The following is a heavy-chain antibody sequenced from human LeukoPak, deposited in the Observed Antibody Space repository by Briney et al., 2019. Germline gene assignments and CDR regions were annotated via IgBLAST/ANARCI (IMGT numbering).Heavy chain of an antibody. CDR2: ISWDSGKI. CDR3: AKDPWGYSTSQGSGFYYYMDV. CDR1: GFTFDDYG. D-gene: IGHD6-13*01. V-gene: IGHV3-9*01. Sequence: GGSLRLSCAASGFTFDDYGMHWVRQAPGKGLEWVSGISWDSGKIGYADSGKGRFTISRDNAKNSLYLQMNSLRDEDTALYYCAKDPWGYSTSQGSGFYYYMDVWGKGTTVIVSS. J-gene: IGHJ6*03.